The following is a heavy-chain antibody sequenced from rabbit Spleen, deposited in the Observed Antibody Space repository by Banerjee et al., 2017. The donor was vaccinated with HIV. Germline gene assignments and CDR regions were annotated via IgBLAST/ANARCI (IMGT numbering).Heavy chain of an antibody. V-gene: IGHV1S45*01. CDR1: GFSFSSHLY. D-gene: IGHD1-1*01. CDR3: ARDLTAVIGWNFNL. J-gene: IGHJ4*01. CDR2: IYGATGSSA. Sequence: QQQLEESGGDLVKPEGSLTLTCTASGFSFSSHLYMCWVRQAPGKGLELIACIYGATGSSAWYANWAKGRFAISKAPTTTVTLQMTSLAAADTATYFCARDLTAVIGWNFNLWGPGTLVTVS.